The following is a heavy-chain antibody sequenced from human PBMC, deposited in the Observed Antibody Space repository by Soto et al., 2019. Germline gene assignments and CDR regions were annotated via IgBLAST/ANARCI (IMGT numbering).Heavy chain of an antibody. Sequence: ASVKVSCKASGGTFSSCAISWVRQAPGQGLEWMGGIIPIFGTANYAQKFQGRVTITADESTSTAYMELSSLRSEDTAVYYCARSITIFGVVRFDPWGQGTLVTVSS. CDR2: IIPIFGTA. D-gene: IGHD3-3*01. V-gene: IGHV1-69*13. CDR3: ARSITIFGVVRFDP. CDR1: GGTFSSCA. J-gene: IGHJ5*02.